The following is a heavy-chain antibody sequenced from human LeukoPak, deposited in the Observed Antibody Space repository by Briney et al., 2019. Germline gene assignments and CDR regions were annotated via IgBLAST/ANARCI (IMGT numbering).Heavy chain of an antibody. Sequence: PGGSLRLSCAASGFSFSSYSMNWVRQAPGKGLEWVSYISSSSSTTYYADSVKGRFTISRDNAKNSLYLQMNSLRDEDTAVYYCARRYSSSWWHLDYWGQGTLVTVSS. J-gene: IGHJ4*02. CDR2: ISSSSSTT. D-gene: IGHD6-13*01. V-gene: IGHV3-48*02. CDR3: ARRYSSSWWHLDY. CDR1: GFSFSSYS.